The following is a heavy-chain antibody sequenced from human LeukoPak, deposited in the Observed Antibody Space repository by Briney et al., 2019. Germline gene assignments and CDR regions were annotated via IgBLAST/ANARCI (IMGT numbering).Heavy chain of an antibody. D-gene: IGHD1-1*01. Sequence: HSETLSLTCTVSGGSISSYYWSWIRQPAGKGLEWIGRIYTSGSTNYNPSLKSRVTMSVDTSKNQFSLKLSSVTAADTAVYYCARERLADRERGYMDVWGKGTTVTISS. J-gene: IGHJ6*03. CDR3: ARERLADRERGYMDV. V-gene: IGHV4-4*07. CDR1: GGSISSYY. CDR2: IYTSGST.